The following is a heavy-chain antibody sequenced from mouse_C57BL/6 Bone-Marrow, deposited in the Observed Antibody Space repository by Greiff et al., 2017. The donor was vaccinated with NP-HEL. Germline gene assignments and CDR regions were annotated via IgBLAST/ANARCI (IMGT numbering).Heavy chain of an antibody. CDR3: AEDYYGSRRFAY. CDR1: GYAFSSSW. V-gene: IGHV1-82*01. Sequence: VQLQKSGPELVKPGASVKISCKASGYAFSSSWMNWVKQRPGKGLEWIGRIYPGDGDTNYNGKFKGKATLTADKSSSTAYMQLSSLTSEDSAVYFCAEDYYGSRRFAYWGQGTLVTVPA. CDR2: IYPGDGDT. J-gene: IGHJ3*01. D-gene: IGHD1-1*01.